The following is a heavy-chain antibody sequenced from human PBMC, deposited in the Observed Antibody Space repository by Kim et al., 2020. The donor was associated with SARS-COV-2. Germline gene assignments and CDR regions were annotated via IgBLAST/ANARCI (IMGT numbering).Heavy chain of an antibody. D-gene: IGHD3-10*01. CDR1: GFTFSSYW. CDR3: ARGGGRRWFGELFTLLLGSFDP. CDR2: IKQDGSEK. J-gene: IGHJ5*02. Sequence: GGSLRLSCAASGFTFSSYWMSWVRQAPGKGLEWVANIKQDGSEKYYVDSVKGRFTISRDNAKNSLYLQMNSLRAEDTAVYYCARGGGRRWFGELFTLLLGSFDPWGQGTLVTVSS. V-gene: IGHV3-7*01.